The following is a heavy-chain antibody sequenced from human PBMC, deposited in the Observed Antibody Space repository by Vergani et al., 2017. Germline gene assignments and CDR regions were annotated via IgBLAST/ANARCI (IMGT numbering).Heavy chain of an antibody. V-gene: IGHV3-30*03. CDR1: GFTSSYYV. D-gene: IGHD1-1*01. CDR2: ISLDGTQK. Sequence: QVHLVESGGGVVQPGRSLRLSCVVSGFTSSYYVMHWVRQAPGKGLEWVAVISLDGTQKYYADSVKGRFTISRANSKSTLYLQMNSLRTEDTAVYYCATKSCGTPGCQIGYFREWGQGTLVTVSS. CDR3: ATKSCGTPGCQIGYFRE. J-gene: IGHJ1*01.